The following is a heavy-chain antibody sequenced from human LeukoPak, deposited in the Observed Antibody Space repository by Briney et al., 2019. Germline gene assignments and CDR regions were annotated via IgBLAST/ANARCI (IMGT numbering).Heavy chain of an antibody. J-gene: IGHJ4*02. CDR1: GGSISSGSYY. V-gene: IGHV4-61*10. D-gene: IGHD4-17*01. CDR2: IYYSGST. CDR3: ASFRRGHDYGDYAT. Sequence: SETLSLTCTVSGGSISSGSYYWSWIRQPAGKGLEWIGYIYYSGSTNYNPSLKSRVTISVDTSKNQFSLKLSSVTAADTAVYYCASFRRGHDYGDYATWGQGTLVTVSS.